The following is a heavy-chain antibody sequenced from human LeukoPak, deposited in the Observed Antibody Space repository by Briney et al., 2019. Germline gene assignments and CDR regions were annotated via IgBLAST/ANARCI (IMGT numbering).Heavy chain of an antibody. D-gene: IGHD6-19*01. V-gene: IGHV1-24*01. CDR3: ARSGTGYSSGWPLFDY. CDR2: FDPEDGET. J-gene: IGHJ4*02. Sequence: ASVKVSCKVSGYTLTELSMHWVRQAPGKGLEWMGGFDPEDGETIYAQKFQGRVTMTEDTSTDTAYMELSSLRSEDTAVYYCARSGTGYSSGWPLFDYWGQGTLITVSS. CDR1: GYTLTELS.